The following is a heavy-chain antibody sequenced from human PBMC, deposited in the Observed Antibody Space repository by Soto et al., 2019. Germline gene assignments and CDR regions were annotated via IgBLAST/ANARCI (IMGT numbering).Heavy chain of an antibody. Sequence: QVQLVQSGAEVKKPGPWGKFSSKPSGGGLSNYGITGVRQALGQGLEWMGAITPAFGTPNYAQKFQDRVTITADESTTTVYMEVRSLTSEDTAVYYCARGDATKIVVTTYYAMDVWGQGTTVTVSS. CDR3: ARGDATKIVVTTYYAMDV. D-gene: IGHD3-22*01. CDR1: GGGLSNYG. CDR2: ITPAFGTP. J-gene: IGHJ6*02. V-gene: IGHV1-69*12.